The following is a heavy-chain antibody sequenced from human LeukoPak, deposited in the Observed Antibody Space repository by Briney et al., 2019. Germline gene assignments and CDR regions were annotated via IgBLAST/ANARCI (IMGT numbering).Heavy chain of an antibody. CDR1: GDSISSSSYF. D-gene: IGHD1-26*01. CDR3: TRDLLGAIFY. J-gene: IGHJ4*02. CDR2: IYYSGST. V-gene: IGHV4-39*07. Sequence: SETLSLTCTVSGDSISSSSYFWAWIRQPPGKGLEWIGSIYYSGSTYYNPSLKSRVTISVDTSMNQFSLKLSSVTAADTAVYYCTRDLLGAIFYWGQGTLVTVSS.